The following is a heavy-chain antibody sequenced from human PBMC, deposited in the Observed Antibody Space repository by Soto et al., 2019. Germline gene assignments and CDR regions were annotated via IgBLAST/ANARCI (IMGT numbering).Heavy chain of an antibody. CDR3: AKGFANFYDSSGYYRNDFTIFDY. Sequence: GGSLRLSCAASGFTFSSYAMSWVRQAPGKGLEWVSAISGSGGSTYYAASVKGRFTISRDNSKNTLYLQMNSLRAEDTAVYYCAKGFANFYDSSGYYRNDFTIFDYWGQGTLVTVSS. CDR2: ISGSGGST. J-gene: IGHJ4*02. V-gene: IGHV3-23*01. D-gene: IGHD3-22*01. CDR1: GFTFSSYA.